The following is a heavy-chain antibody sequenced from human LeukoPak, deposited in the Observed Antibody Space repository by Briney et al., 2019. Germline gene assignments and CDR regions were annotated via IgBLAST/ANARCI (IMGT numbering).Heavy chain of an antibody. CDR2: INPSDGST. V-gene: IGHV1-46*01. CDR1: GYTFTSYY. CDR3: ARDRGWEQWLTGSYYFDY. D-gene: IGHD6-19*01. J-gene: IGHJ4*02. Sequence: VASVKVSCKASGYTFTSYYMHWVRQAPGQGLEWMGKINPSDGSTRYAQKFQGRVTMTRDMSTSTVYMELSSLRSEDTAVYYCARDRGWEQWLTGSYYFDYRGQGTLVTVSS.